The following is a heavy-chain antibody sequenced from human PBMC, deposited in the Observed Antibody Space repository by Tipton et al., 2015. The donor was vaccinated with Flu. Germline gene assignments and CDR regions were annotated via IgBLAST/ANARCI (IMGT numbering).Heavy chain of an antibody. CDR1: GFTFTSYG. D-gene: IGHD7-27*01. Sequence: SGFTFTSYGMHWVRQAPGKGVEWVAIIWYDGGNIFYADSVKGRFTISRDNAKNTLYLQMNNMRAEETAVYYCARDWGRVHYNGVGVWGQGTTVTVSS. CDR3: ARDWGRVHYNGVGV. V-gene: IGHV3-33*01. CDR2: IWYDGGNI. J-gene: IGHJ6*01.